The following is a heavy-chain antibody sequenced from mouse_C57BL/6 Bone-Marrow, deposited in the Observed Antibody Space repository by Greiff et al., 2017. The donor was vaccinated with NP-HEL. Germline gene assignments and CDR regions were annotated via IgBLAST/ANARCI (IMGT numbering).Heavy chain of an antibody. D-gene: IGHD2-1*01. V-gene: IGHV5-4*03. CDR1: GFTFSSYA. CDR2: ISDGGSYT. J-gene: IGHJ2*01. Sequence: EVMLVESGGGLVKPGGSLKLSCAASGFTFSSYAMSWVRQTPDKRLEWVATISDGGSYTYYPDNVKGRFTISRDNAKNHLYLQMSHLKYEDTAMYYCARGDGTLDDWGQGTTLTVSS. CDR3: ARGDGTLDD.